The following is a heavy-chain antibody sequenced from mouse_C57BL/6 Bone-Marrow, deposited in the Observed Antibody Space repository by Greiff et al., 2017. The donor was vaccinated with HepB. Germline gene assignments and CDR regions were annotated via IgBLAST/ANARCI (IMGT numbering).Heavy chain of an antibody. V-gene: IGHV5-12*01. CDR3: ARRNSPDYYFDY. D-gene: IGHD5-2*01. CDR2: ISNGGGST. Sequence: EVKLMESGGGLVQPGGSLKLSCAASGFTFSDYYMYWVRQTPEKRLEWVAYISNGGGSTYYPDTVKGRFTISRDNAKNTLYLQMSRLKSEDTAMYYCARRNSPDYYFDYWGQGTTLTVSS. CDR1: GFTFSDYY. J-gene: IGHJ2*01.